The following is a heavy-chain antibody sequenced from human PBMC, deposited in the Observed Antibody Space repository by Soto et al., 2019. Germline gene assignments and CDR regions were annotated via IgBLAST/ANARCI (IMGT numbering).Heavy chain of an antibody. CDR2: INHSGNT. J-gene: IGHJ5*02. Sequence: QVQLQQWGAGLLKPSETLSLTCAVYGRSFSGYYWSWVRQTPGKGLEWIGEINHSGNTNSNPSLKSRVTISVDTSKNHSSLKLSSVTAADTALYYCARGPLRGRFDPWSQGTLVTVSS. D-gene: IGHD3-10*01. CDR1: GRSFSGYY. V-gene: IGHV4-34*01. CDR3: ARGPLRGRFDP.